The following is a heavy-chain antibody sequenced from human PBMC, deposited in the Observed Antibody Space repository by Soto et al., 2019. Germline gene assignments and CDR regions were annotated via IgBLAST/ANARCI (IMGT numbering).Heavy chain of an antibody. Sequence: SVKTSWKEEVSSFSDYLLQWLRQAPGQRLEWMGIINPSGDIRNYAQKFQGRVTITRDTSTSTVYMDLSSLRYEDTAVYYCARDNCQHYGSQTASSSCLPCGQ. D-gene: IGHD4-17*01. CDR3: ARDNCQHYGSQTASSSCLP. CDR2: INPSGDIR. V-gene: IGHV1-46*01. CDR1: VSSFSDYL. J-gene: IGHJ5*02.